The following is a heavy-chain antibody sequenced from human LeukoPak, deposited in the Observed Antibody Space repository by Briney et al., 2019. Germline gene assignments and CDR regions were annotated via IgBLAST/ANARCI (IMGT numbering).Heavy chain of an antibody. CDR2: INHSGST. J-gene: IGHJ4*02. V-gene: IGHV4-34*01. Sequence: PSETLSLTCAVYGGSFSGYYWSWIRQPPGKGLEWIGEINHSGSTNYNPSLKSRVTISVDTSKNQFSLKLSSVTAADTAVYYCARLSDFWSAYSFDYWGQGTLVTVSS. D-gene: IGHD3-3*01. CDR1: GGSFSGYY. CDR3: ARLSDFWSAYSFDY.